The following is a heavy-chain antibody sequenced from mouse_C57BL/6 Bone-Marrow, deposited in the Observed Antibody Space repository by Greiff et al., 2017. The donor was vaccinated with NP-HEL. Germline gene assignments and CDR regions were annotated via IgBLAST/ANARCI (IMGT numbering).Heavy chain of an antibody. CDR2: INPNNGGT. J-gene: IGHJ2*01. V-gene: IGHV1-18*01. CDR3: ARSIYYDRGGYFDY. D-gene: IGHD2-4*01. Sequence: EVQLQQSGPELVKPGASVKISCKASGYTFTDYNMDWVKQSHGKSLEWIGDINPNNGGTIYNQKFKGKATLTVDKSSSTAYMELRSLTSEDTAVYYCARSIYYDRGGYFDYWGQGTTLTVSS. CDR1: GYTFTDYN.